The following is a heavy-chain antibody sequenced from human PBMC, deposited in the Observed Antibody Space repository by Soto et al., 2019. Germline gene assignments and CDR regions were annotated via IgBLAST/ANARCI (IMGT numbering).Heavy chain of an antibody. V-gene: IGHV3-23*01. Sequence: PGGSLRLSCAASGFTFSSYAMSWVRQAPGKGLEWVSAISGSGGSTYYADSVKGRFTISRDNFKNTLYLQMNSLIAEDTAVYYCAKMYSSCPLYAFDIWGQGTMVTVSS. CDR2: ISGSGGST. D-gene: IGHD6-19*01. J-gene: IGHJ3*02. CDR1: GFTFSSYA. CDR3: AKMYSSCPLYAFDI.